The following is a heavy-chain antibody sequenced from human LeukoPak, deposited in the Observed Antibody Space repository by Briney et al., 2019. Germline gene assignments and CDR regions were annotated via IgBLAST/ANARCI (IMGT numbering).Heavy chain of an antibody. V-gene: IGHV3-11*01. CDR1: GFTFSDYY. CDR3: ASDLPLEWLFAAPTYYYMDV. CDR2: ISSSGSTI. J-gene: IGHJ6*03. D-gene: IGHD3-3*01. Sequence: SGGSLRLSCAASGFTFSDYYMSWIRQAPGKGLEWVSYISSSGSTIYYADSVKGRFTISRDNAKNPLYLQMNSLRAEDTAVYYCASDLPLEWLFAAPTYYYMDVWGKGTTVTVSS.